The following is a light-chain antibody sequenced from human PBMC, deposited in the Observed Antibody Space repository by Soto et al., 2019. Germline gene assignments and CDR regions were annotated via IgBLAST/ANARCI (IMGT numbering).Light chain of an antibody. Sequence: QSALTQPASVSGSPGQSITISCTGTSSDVGGYNYVSWYQQHPGKAPKLMIYEVSNRPSGVSDRFSGSRSGNTASLTISGLHAEDESDYYCISYTSSSTWVFGGGTQLTVL. CDR3: ISYTSSSTWV. CDR1: SSDVGGYNY. J-gene: IGLJ3*02. CDR2: EVS. V-gene: IGLV2-14*01.